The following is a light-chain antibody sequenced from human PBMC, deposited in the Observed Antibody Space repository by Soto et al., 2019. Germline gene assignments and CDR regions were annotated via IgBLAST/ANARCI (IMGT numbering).Light chain of an antibody. Sequence: DIQMTQSPSTLSASVGDRVTITCRASQSVTTWLAWYQQKPGKAPKLLIYKASNLESGLPSRFNGSGSGTEFTLTSSSLQSDDFATYYCQQYSTYPITFGQGTRLEIK. CDR3: QQYSTYPIT. J-gene: IGKJ5*01. V-gene: IGKV1-5*03. CDR2: KAS. CDR1: QSVTTW.